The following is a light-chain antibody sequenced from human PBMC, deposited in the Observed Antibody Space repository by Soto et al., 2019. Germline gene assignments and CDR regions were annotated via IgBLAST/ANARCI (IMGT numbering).Light chain of an antibody. V-gene: IGKV4-1*01. CDR1: QSVLYSSNNKNY. Sequence: EIVMTQSPDSLAVSLGERATINCKSSQSVLYSSNNKNYLAWYQQKPGQPPKLLIYWASTRKSGVPDRFSGSGSGTGFTLTISSLQAEDVAVYYCQQYFSTPLTFGGGTKVEIK. CDR3: QQYFSTPLT. J-gene: IGKJ4*01. CDR2: WAS.